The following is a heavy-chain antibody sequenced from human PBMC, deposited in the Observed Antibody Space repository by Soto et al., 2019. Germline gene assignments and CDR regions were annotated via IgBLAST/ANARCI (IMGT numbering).Heavy chain of an antibody. CDR2: IYLGGSI. CDR1: GASISSYY. V-gene: IGHV4-59*08. J-gene: IGHJ4*02. Sequence: PSETLSLTCSVSGASISSYYYTWIRQTPGKGLEWIGYIYLGGSINYNPSFKSRVIISVDTSKNQFSVRLDSVTAADTAMYYCVRRDPFRKVFDHWGPGILVTAPQ. CDR3: VRRDPFRKVFDH.